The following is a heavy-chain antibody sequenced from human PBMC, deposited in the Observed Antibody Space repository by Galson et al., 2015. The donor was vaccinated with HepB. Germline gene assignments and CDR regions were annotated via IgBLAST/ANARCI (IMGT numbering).Heavy chain of an antibody. CDR3: AKGDGWGSAARNYGMDV. J-gene: IGHJ6*02. CDR2: ISGGGETT. V-gene: IGHV3-23*01. Sequence: SLRLSCAASGFTFSYYALPWVRQAPGKGLEWVSSISGGGETTYYADSVKGRFTVSRDNAKKTLYTRPHSLRAEDTAVYYCAKGDGWGSAARNYGMDVWGQGTTVTVSS. D-gene: IGHD7-27*01. CDR1: GFTFSYYA.